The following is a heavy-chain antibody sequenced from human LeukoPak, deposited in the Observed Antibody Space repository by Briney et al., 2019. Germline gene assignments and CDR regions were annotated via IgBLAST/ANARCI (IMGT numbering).Heavy chain of an antibody. J-gene: IGHJ3*02. Sequence: GGSLRLSCAAAGFTVSSNYMSWVRQAPGKGLEWVSVIQNGGSTYYADSVKGRFTISRDNSKNTLFLQMNSLRAEDTAVYYCARGGAFDIWGQGTMATVSS. CDR1: GFTVSSNY. V-gene: IGHV3-66*02. CDR3: ARGGAFDI. CDR2: IQNGGST.